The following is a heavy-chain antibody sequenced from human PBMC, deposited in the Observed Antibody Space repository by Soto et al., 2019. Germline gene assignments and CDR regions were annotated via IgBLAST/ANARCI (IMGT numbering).Heavy chain of an antibody. CDR1: GGSVSSGSSY. Sequence: KPSETLYLTCTVSGGSVSSGSSYWSWIRQPPGKGLEWIGYIYYSGTTNYNPSLKSRVTISIDTSKNQFSLKLTSVTAADTAVYYCARDVGGLSVGWHPNYFDYWGQGTLVTVSS. CDR2: IYYSGTT. J-gene: IGHJ4*02. CDR3: ARDVGGLSVGWHPNYFDY. V-gene: IGHV4-61*01. D-gene: IGHD3-16*01.